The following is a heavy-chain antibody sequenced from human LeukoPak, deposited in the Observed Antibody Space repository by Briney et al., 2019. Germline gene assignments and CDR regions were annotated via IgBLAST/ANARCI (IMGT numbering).Heavy chain of an antibody. V-gene: IGHV1-18*01. CDR2: VSAYNGAT. CDR3: ARSCSSTSCLDY. CDR1: GYTFTGYA. Sequence: ASVKVSCKASGYTFTGYAISWVRQAPGQGLEWMGWVSAYNGATNYAQNFQDRVTMTTDTSTSTAYMELRSLRSDDTAVYYCARSCSSTSCLDYWGQGTLVTVSS. D-gene: IGHD2-2*01. J-gene: IGHJ4*02.